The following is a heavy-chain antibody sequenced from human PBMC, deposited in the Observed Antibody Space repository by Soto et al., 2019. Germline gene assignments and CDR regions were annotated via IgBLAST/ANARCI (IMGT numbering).Heavy chain of an antibody. CDR2: MNPNSGNT. J-gene: IGHJ3*02. V-gene: IGHV1-8*01. D-gene: IGHD2-15*01. CDR3: GRGGGEDIVGVVAADYAFDI. CDR1: GYTFTSYD. Sequence: ASVKVSCKASGYTFTSYDINWVRQATGQGLEWMGWMNPNSGNTGYAQKFQGRVTMTRNTSISTAYMELSSLRSEDTAVYYCGRGGGEDIVGVVAADYAFDIGGQGTMAPVSS.